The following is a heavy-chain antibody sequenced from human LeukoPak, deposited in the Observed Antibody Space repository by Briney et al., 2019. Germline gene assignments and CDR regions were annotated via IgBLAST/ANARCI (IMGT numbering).Heavy chain of an antibody. CDR2: FDPEDGET. J-gene: IGHJ3*02. CDR1: GYTLTELS. Sequence: ASVKVSCKVSGYTLTELSMHWARQDPGKGLELMGGFDPEDGETIYAQKFQGRVTMTEATSTDTAYMELSSLRSEDTAVYYCATESYSGSYLYAFDIWGQGTMVTVSS. CDR3: ATESYSGSYLYAFDI. D-gene: IGHD1-26*01. V-gene: IGHV1-24*01.